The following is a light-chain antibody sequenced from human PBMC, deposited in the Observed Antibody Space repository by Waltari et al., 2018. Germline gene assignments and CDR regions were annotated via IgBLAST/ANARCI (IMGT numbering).Light chain of an antibody. CDR2: DRS. J-gene: IGLJ2*01. CDR3: SSYTPGGTLV. Sequence: WYQQPRGTAPKLIIFDRSSRPSGFPDRFSGSKSGSTASLTISGLQAEDEGDYYCSSYTPGGTLVFGGGTKLTVL. V-gene: IGLV2-18*02.